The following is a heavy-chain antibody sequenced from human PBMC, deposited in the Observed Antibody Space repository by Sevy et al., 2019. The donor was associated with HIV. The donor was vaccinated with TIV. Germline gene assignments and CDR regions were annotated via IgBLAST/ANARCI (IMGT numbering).Heavy chain of an antibody. J-gene: IGHJ4*02. CDR3: ARGDSYGSF. D-gene: IGHD5-18*01. CDR2: VEPSGTIT. V-gene: IGHV3-11*01. CDR1: GFAFSAFY. Sequence: GGSLRLSCAASGFAFSAFYMTWIRQSPGKGLEWLSHVEPSGTITFYADSVKGRFTVSRDNAKNSLFLQMHSLRADDTALYYCARGDSYGSFWGQGTSVTVSS.